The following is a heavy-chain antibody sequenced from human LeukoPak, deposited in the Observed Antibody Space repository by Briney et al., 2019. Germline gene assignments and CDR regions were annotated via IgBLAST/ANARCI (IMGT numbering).Heavy chain of an antibody. CDR3: ARSITMIVVVIRPVDAFDI. CDR1: GGSFSGYY. V-gene: IGHV4-34*01. Sequence: SETLSLTCAVYGGSFSGYYWSWLRQPPGKGLKWIGEINHSGSTNYNPSLKSRVTISVDTSKNQFSLKLSSVTAADTAVYYCARSITMIVVVIRPVDAFDIWGQGTMVTVSS. J-gene: IGHJ3*02. CDR2: INHSGST. D-gene: IGHD3-22*01.